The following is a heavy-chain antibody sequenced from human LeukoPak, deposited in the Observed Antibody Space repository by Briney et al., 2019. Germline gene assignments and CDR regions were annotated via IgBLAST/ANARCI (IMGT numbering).Heavy chain of an antibody. CDR1: GGSISSYY. CDR3: ASQYSSGWPFDY. CDR2: TYYSGST. J-gene: IGHJ4*02. Sequence: SETLSLTCTVSGGSISSYYWSWIRQPPGKGLEWIGYTYYSGSTNYNPSLKSRVTISVDTSKNQFSLKLSSVTAADTAVYYCASQYSSGWPFDYWGQGTLVTVSS. D-gene: IGHD6-19*01. V-gene: IGHV4-59*01.